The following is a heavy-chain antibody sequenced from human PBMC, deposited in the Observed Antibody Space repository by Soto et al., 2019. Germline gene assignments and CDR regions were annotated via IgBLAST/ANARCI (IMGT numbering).Heavy chain of an antibody. Sequence: QPGGSLRLSCAASGFTFSGSAMHWVRQASGKGLEWVGRIRSKANSYATAYAASVKGRFTISRDDAKNSVSLEMDSLSAEDTAVYYCATYSGYVLPMDVWGKGTMVTVSS. D-gene: IGHD5-12*01. CDR3: ATYSGYVLPMDV. CDR1: GFTFSGSA. CDR2: IRSKANSYAT. V-gene: IGHV3-73*01. J-gene: IGHJ6*03.